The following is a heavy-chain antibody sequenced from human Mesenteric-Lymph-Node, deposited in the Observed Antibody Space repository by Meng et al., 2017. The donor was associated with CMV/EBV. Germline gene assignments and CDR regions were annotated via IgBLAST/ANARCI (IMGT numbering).Heavy chain of an antibody. CDR1: GFRFSTYA. V-gene: IGHV3-23*01. CDR3: VTVNGHAFDI. CDR2: ISGSDGST. D-gene: IGHD4-11*01. J-gene: IGHJ3*02. Sequence: GESLKISCAASGFRFSTYAMSWVRQAPGKGLEWVSSISGSDGSTYYADSVKGRFTISRDNSKTTLYLQMNSLRAEDTAVYYCVTVNGHAFDIWGHGTMVTVSS.